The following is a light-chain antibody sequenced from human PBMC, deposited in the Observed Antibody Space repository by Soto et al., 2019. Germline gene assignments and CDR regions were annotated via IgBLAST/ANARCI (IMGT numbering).Light chain of an antibody. CDR3: QQFFDSPIT. J-gene: IGKJ5*01. V-gene: IGKV1-5*01. CDR2: DAS. CDR1: QSISSW. Sequence: DILITLSLSSLSASVEARVTITCRASQSISSWLAWYQQKPGKAPKLLIYDASSLESGVPSRFSATVSGTEFSLTITSLQPEDFATYYCQQFFDSPITFGQGARLEIK.